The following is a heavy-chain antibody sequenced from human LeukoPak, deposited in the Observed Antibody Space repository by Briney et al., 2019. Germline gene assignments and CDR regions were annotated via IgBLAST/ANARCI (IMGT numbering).Heavy chain of an antibody. Sequence: GGSLRLSCAASGVTLSSNYMSWVRQAPGKGVEWGSVIYGGGSTYYADSVKGRFTISRDNSKNTLYLQMNSLRAEDTAVYYCAELGITMIGGVWGKGTTVTISS. D-gene: IGHD3-10*02. V-gene: IGHV3-66*01. CDR3: AELGITMIGGV. J-gene: IGHJ6*04. CDR2: IYGGGST. CDR1: GVTLSSNY.